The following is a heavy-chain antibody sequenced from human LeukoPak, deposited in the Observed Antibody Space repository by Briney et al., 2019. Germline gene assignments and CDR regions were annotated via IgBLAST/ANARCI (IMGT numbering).Heavy chain of an antibody. CDR2: IDPEDGKV. V-gene: IGHV1-69-2*01. J-gene: IGHJ4*01. Sequence: ATVKISCKASGYTFIDFYLHWVRPAPGKGLEWVGRIDPEDGKVVSGEKFQGRVAITADTSTDTSYLEVNALRPEDAAVYYCSTMDRGRLWGQGTLVTVSS. CDR1: GYTFIDFY. CDR3: STMDRGRL. D-gene: IGHD3/OR15-3a*01.